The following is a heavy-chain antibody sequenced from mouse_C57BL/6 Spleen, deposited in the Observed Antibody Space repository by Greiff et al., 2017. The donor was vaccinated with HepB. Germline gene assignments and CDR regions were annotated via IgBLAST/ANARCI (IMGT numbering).Heavy chain of an antibody. J-gene: IGHJ2*01. V-gene: IGHV1-53*01. Sequence: VQLQPPGTELVKPGASVKLSCKASGYTFTRYWMHWVKQRPGQGLEWIGNINPSNGGTNYNEKFKSKATLTVDKSSSTAYMQLSSLTSEDSAVYYCASYYGSSHYFDYWGQGTTLTVSS. CDR2: INPSNGGT. CDR3: ASYYGSSHYFDY. CDR1: GYTFTRYW. D-gene: IGHD1-1*01.